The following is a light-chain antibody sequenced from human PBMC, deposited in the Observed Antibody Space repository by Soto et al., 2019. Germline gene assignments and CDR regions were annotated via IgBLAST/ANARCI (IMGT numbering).Light chain of an antibody. CDR1: QSVSSN. V-gene: IGKV3-20*01. CDR3: QQYGSSPK. CDR2: GAS. J-gene: IGKJ1*01. Sequence: EIVMTQSPATLSVSPGERATLSCRASQSVSSNLAWYQQKPGQAPRLLIYGASSRATGIPDRFSGSGSGTDFTLTISRLEPEDFAVYYCQQYGSSPKFGQGTKVDNK.